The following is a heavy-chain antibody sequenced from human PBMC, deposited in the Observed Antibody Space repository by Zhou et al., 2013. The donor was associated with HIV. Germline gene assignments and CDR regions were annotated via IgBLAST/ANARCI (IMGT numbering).Heavy chain of an antibody. J-gene: IGHJ3*01. CDR2: ISVYSGNT. CDR3: ASHTSVVTAGTFDV. V-gene: IGHV1-18*01. Sequence: QGQLVQSGGEVKKPGASLRVSCEGSGYPFGTYGLNWVRQAPGQGLQWMGWISVYSGNTDYAQKFQGRVTLTADKSTTTAYMELSSLTSEDTALYYCASHTSVVTAGTFDVWGQGTMVTVSS. CDR1: GYPFGTYG. D-gene: IGHD2-21*02.